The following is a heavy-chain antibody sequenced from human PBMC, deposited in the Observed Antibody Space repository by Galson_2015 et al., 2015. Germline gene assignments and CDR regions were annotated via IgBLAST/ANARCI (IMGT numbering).Heavy chain of an antibody. D-gene: IGHD4-17*01. J-gene: IGHJ4*02. V-gene: IGHV1-46*01. CDR1: GYTFTSYY. CDR2: INPSGGST. Sequence: SVKVSCKASGYTFTSYYMHWVRQAPGQGLEWMGIINPSGGSTSYAQKFQGRVTMTRDTSTSTVYMELSSLRSEDTAVYYCARAWATVTTTGASFDCWVQGTLATASS. CDR3: ARAWATVTTTGASFDC.